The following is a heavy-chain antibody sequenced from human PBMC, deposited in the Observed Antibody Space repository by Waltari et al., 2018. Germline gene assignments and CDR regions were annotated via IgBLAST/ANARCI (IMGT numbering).Heavy chain of an antibody. D-gene: IGHD6-13*01. Sequence: QVQLQQSGPGLVRPSETLSLTCAISGDSVSGTGAAWNWFRQSPSRGLEWLGRTDYTSKWNHDDAHSVISRITINEDTSKNEVSLQLDSVTPEDTAVYYCVRDSPSSWTLLDYWGQGTRVTVSS. CDR3: VRDSPSSWTLLDY. J-gene: IGHJ4*02. V-gene: IGHV6-1*01. CDR1: GDSVSGTGAA. CDR2: TDYTSKWNH.